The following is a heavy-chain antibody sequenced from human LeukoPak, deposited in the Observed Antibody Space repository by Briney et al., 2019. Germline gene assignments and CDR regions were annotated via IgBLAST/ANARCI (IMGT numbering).Heavy chain of an antibody. Sequence: PGRSLRLSCAASGFTFGDYAMHWVRQAPGKGLEWVSGISWNSGSIGYADSVKGRFTVSRDNAKNSLYLQMDSLRAEDTALYYCAKDMKDFWSVMMGFQHWGQGTLVTVSS. J-gene: IGHJ1*01. CDR3: AKDMKDFWSVMMGFQH. D-gene: IGHD3-3*01. V-gene: IGHV3-9*01. CDR1: GFTFGDYA. CDR2: ISWNSGSI.